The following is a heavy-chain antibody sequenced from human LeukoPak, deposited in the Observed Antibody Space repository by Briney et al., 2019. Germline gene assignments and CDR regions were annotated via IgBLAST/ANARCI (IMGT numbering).Heavy chain of an antibody. CDR3: AELGITMIGGV. V-gene: IGHV3-74*01. D-gene: IGHD3-10*02. J-gene: IGHJ6*04. CDR1: GFTFSSYW. Sequence: WGSLRLPCAASGFTFSSYWMHWVRQAPGKGLVWVSRINSDGSSTSYADSVKGRFTISRDNAKNSLYLQMNSLRAEDTAVYYCAELGITMIGGVWGKGTTVTISS. CDR2: INSDGSST.